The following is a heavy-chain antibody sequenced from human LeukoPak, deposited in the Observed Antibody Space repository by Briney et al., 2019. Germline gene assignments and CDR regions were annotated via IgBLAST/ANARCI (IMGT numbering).Heavy chain of an antibody. J-gene: IGHJ6*03. D-gene: IGHD5-24*01. CDR1: GFTFSSYS. Sequence: GGSLRLSCAVSGFTFSSYSMHWVRQAPGKGLEWVALISYDGSNKYYADSVKGRFTISRDNSKNTLYLQMNSLRAEDSAVFYCARDGYNPALYYMDVWGKGTTVTVSS. V-gene: IGHV3-30*04. CDR3: ARDGYNPALYYMDV. CDR2: ISYDGSNK.